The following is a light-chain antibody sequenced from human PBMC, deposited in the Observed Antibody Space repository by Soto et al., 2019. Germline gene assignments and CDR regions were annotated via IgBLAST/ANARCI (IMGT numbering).Light chain of an antibody. CDR1: SSDVGGYNY. V-gene: IGLV2-14*01. CDR2: EVT. Sequence: QSVLTQPASVSGSPGQSITISCTGTSSDVGGYNYVSWYQQHPGKAPKLIIYEVTHRPSGISNRFSGSKSGNTASLTISELQAEDEVDYYCSSYTSSSTPVVFGGGTKLTVL. J-gene: IGLJ3*02. CDR3: SSYTSSSTPVV.